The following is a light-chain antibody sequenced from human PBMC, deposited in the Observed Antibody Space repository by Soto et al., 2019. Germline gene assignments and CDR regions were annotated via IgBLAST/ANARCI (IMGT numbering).Light chain of an antibody. CDR2: GAS. V-gene: IGKV1-39*01. Sequence: DVLMTQSPSSLSASVGDRVTISCRASQTIDSYLSWYQQKPGKPPNLLIFGASSLHSGVPSRFTGSGSGTDFTLTLTSLQPEDFATYYCQQTYITPRTLGQGTKVEI. CDR3: QQTYITPRT. J-gene: IGKJ1*01. CDR1: QTIDSY.